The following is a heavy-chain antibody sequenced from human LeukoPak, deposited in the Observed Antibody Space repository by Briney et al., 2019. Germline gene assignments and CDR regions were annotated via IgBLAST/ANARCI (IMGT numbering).Heavy chain of an antibody. J-gene: IGHJ4*02. V-gene: IGHV1-8*03. D-gene: IGHD3-22*01. CDR1: GYTFTSYD. Sequence: VASVKVSCKASGYTFTSYDINWVRQATGQGLEWMGWMNPNSGNTGYAQKFQGRVTITRNTSISTAYMELSGLRSEDTAVYYCARGVAYDSSGVGDYWGQGTLVTVSS. CDR3: ARGVAYDSSGVGDY. CDR2: MNPNSGNT.